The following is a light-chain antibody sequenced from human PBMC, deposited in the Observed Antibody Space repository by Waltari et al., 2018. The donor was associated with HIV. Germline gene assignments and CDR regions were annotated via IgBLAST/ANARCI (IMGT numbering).Light chain of an antibody. CDR1: SSDVGYNV. CDR2: EVN. CDR3: CSYSITSTSVL. J-gene: IGLJ2*01. V-gene: IGLV2-23*02. Sequence: QSALTQPASVSGSPGQSITISCTGSSSDVGYNVVSWYQQHPGKVPKLLISEVNKRPSGVSYRFSGSKAGNTASLTISGLQAEDDADYYCCSYSITSTSVLFGGGTKVTVV.